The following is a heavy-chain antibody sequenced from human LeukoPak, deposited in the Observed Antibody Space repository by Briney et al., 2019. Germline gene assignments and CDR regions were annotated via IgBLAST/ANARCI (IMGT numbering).Heavy chain of an antibody. J-gene: IGHJ4*02. CDR3: AKNRGGSYYSGPDY. CDR1: GFTFSSYA. CDR2: VRGSDAGT. V-gene: IGHV3-23*01. Sequence: GGSLRLSCAASGFTFSSYAMNWVRQAPGKGLEWVSAVRGSDAGTSYADSVKGRFTISRDNSKNTLYLQLNSLRAEDTAVYYCAKNRGGSYYSGPDYWGQGTLVTVSS. D-gene: IGHD1-26*01.